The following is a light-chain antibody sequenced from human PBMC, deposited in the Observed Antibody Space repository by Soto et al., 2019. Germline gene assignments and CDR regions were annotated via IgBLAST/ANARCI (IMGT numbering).Light chain of an antibody. CDR3: QHYYSTPRT. CDR2: WAS. J-gene: IGKJ1*01. Sequence: DIVMTQSPDSLAVSLGERATINCKSSQSVLYSSNNKNYLAWYQQKPGQPPKLLIYWASTRESGVPDRFSGRGSGTDFTLTISSLQAEEGAVYYCQHYYSTPRTFGQGTKVEIK. CDR1: QSVLYSSNNKNY. V-gene: IGKV4-1*01.